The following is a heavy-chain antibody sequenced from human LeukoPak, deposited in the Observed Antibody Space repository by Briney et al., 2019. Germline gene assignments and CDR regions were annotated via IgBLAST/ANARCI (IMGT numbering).Heavy chain of an antibody. Sequence: SETLSLTCTVSGGSISSSSYYWGWIRQPPGKGLEWIGSIYYSGSTYYNPSLKSRVAISVDTSKNQFSLKLSSVTAADTAVYYCARSVAEYYYYYYYMDVWGKGTTVTVSS. D-gene: IGHD6-19*01. CDR2: IYYSGST. CDR1: GGSISSSSYY. J-gene: IGHJ6*03. CDR3: ARSVAEYYYYYYYMDV. V-gene: IGHV4-39*01.